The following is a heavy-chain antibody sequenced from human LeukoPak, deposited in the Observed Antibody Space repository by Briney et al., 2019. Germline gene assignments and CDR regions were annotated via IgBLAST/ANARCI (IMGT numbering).Heavy chain of an antibody. J-gene: IGHJ3*02. Sequence: GASVKVSCKASGGTFSSYAISWVRQAPGQGLEWMGGIIPIFGTANYAQKFQGRVTITADESTSTAYMELSSLRSEDTAVYYCARVLTGQITIFWGLGAHDAFDIWGQGTMVTVSS. D-gene: IGHD3-9*01. CDR2: IIPIFGTA. CDR3: ARVLTGQITIFWGLGAHDAFDI. V-gene: IGHV1-69*13. CDR1: GGTFSSYA.